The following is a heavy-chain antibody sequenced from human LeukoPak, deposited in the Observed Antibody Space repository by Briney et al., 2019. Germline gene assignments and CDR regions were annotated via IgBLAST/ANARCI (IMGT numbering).Heavy chain of an antibody. CDR2: VSGSGATT. D-gene: IGHD2-2*01. Sequence: GGSLRLSCAASGFTFSDYHVSWVRQAPGKGLEWVSAVSGSGATTYYADSVKGRFTISRDNSKNTLYLQMNSLRAEDTAVYYCAKDTWAPSRYFDYWGQGTLVTVSS. CDR1: GFTFSDYH. CDR3: AKDTWAPSRYFDY. J-gene: IGHJ4*02. V-gene: IGHV3-23*01.